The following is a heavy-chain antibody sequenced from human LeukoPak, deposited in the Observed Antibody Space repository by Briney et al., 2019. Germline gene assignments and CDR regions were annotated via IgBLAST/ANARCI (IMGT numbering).Heavy chain of an antibody. CDR3: ARERGGWYGRGDAFDI. J-gene: IGHJ3*02. Sequence: ASVTVSCKASGYTFTSYGISWVRQAPGQGLEWMGWISAYNGNTNYAQKLQGRVTMTTDTSTSTAYMELRSLRSDDTAVYYCARERGGWYGRGDAFDIWGQGTMVTVSS. CDR2: ISAYNGNT. CDR1: GYTFTSYG. D-gene: IGHD2-15*01. V-gene: IGHV1-18*01.